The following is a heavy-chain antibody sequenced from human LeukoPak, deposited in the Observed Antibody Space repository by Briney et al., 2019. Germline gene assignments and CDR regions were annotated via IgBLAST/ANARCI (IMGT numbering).Heavy chain of an antibody. CDR1: GFTFSTHW. D-gene: IGHD5-12*01. Sequence: GGSLRLSCTASGFTFSTHWMTWVRQPPGKGLEWVANIKEDGSVKYYVDSVKGRFTVSRDNTKNALYLQMNSLRADDTAVYFCARDSTWQLDYWGQGTLITVSS. CDR3: ARDSTWQLDY. J-gene: IGHJ4*02. CDR2: IKEDGSVK. V-gene: IGHV3-7*03.